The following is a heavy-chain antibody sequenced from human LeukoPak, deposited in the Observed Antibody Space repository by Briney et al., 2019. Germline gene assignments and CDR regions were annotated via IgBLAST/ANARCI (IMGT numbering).Heavy chain of an antibody. CDR2: IYYSGST. CDR3: ASDREGSNWFDP. CDR1: GGSISSSSYY. V-gene: IGHV4-39*07. D-gene: IGHD1-26*01. J-gene: IGHJ5*02. Sequence: SETLSLTCTVSGGSISSSSYYWGWIRQPPGKGLEWIGSIYYSGSTYYNPSLKSRVTISVDTSKNQFSLKLSSVTAADTAVYYCASDREGSNWFDPWGQGTLVTVSS.